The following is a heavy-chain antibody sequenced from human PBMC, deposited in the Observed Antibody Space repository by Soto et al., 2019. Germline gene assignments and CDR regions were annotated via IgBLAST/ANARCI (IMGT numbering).Heavy chain of an antibody. CDR1: GFSLSTSGEG. D-gene: IGHD4-17*01. J-gene: IGHJ5*02. Sequence: QITLKESGPTLVDPTQTLTLACTFSGFSLSTSGEGVGWIRQPPGKALEWLAVTFWNDDKRYSPSLRSRLTITKDSSKNEVVLTMTNMDPVDTATYYCARRRGATATGGAFDPWGQGTLVTVYS. V-gene: IGHV2-5*01. CDR3: ARRRGATATGGAFDP. CDR2: TFWNDDK.